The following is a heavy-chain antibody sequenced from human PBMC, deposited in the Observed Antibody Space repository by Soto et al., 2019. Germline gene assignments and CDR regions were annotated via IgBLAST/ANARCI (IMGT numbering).Heavy chain of an antibody. V-gene: IGHV4-31*03. CDR2: IYNSQTH. CDR3: VRDPAP. Sequence: QVQLQESGPGLVKPSETLSLTCTVSGGSITRGGYYWSWIRQHPGKGLEWIGYIYNSQTHYYTPSLKSRVTIPVDTYKNQFSPKLTSVTAADTAVYCCVRDPAPWGEGTLVTFSS. CDR1: GGSITRGGYY. J-gene: IGHJ5*02.